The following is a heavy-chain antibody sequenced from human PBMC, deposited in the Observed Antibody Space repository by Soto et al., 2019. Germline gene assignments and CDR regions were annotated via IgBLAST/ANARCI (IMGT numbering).Heavy chain of an antibody. CDR1: GFTFSNYW. CDR2: ISTDGSST. CDR3: VRGTGGWYGIDY. Sequence: EVQLVESGGGLVQPGGSRRLSCAASGFTFSNYWMHWVRQPPGKGLLWVSRISTDGSSTNYAGSVEGRFTVSRDNAKNTLYLQMNSLRDDDTAEYYCVRGTGGWYGIDYWGQGTLVTVSS. J-gene: IGHJ4*02. D-gene: IGHD6-19*01. V-gene: IGHV3-74*01.